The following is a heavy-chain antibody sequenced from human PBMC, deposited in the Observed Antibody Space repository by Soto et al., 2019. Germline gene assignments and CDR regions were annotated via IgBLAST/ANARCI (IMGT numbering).Heavy chain of an antibody. CDR2: IYYSGST. V-gene: IGHV4-59*08. D-gene: IGHD3-10*01. J-gene: IGHJ6*02. Sequence: SETLSLTCTVSGGSISSYYWSRIRQPPGKGLEWIGYIYYSGSTNYNPSLKSRVTISVDTSKNQFSLKLTSVTATDTAVYYCARQGFGALHGLVDFWGQGTTVTVSS. CDR1: GGSISSYY. CDR3: ARQGFGALHGLVDF.